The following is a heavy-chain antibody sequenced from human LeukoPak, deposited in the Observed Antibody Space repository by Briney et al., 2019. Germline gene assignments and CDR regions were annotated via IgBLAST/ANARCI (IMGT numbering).Heavy chain of an antibody. D-gene: IGHD3-10*01. V-gene: IGHV1-2*02. CDR1: GYTFTGYC. CDR2: INPNSGST. J-gene: IGHJ3*02. Sequence: ASVKVCCKPSGYTFTGYCLNWVRQAPGQGLEWMGWINPNSGSTKFAQKIQDRVTMTRDTSISTAYMELSRLRSDDTAVYYCARGGKVLNTEIRGALVSRDGFDIWGQGAMVTVSS. CDR3: ARGGKVLNTEIRGALVSRDGFDI.